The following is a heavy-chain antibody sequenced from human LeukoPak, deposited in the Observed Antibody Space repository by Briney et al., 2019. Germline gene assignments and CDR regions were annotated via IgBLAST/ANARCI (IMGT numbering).Heavy chain of an antibody. V-gene: IGHV3-66*02. Sequence: PGGPLRLSCAASGFTITSNYMTWVRQAPGKGLEWVSVIYSGGSTYYADSVKGRFTISRDNSKNTLYLQMNSLKTEDTAVYYCARMSIATRPGWFDPWGQGTLVTVSS. CDR1: GFTITSNY. CDR3: ARMSIATRPGWFDP. CDR2: IYSGGST. J-gene: IGHJ5*02. D-gene: IGHD6-6*01.